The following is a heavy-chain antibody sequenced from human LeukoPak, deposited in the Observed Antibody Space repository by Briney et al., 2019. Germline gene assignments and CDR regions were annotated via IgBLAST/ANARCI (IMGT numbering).Heavy chain of an antibody. Sequence: SETLSLTCTVSGGSVSSGSYYWSWIRQPPGKGLEWIGYIYYSGSTNYNPSLKSRVTISVGTSKNQFSLKLSSVTAADTAVYYCARSLVVPAAIFHNWFDPWGQGTLVTVSS. CDR3: ARSLVVPAAIFHNWFDP. J-gene: IGHJ5*02. V-gene: IGHV4-61*01. CDR1: GGSVSSGSYY. CDR2: IYYSGST. D-gene: IGHD2-2*01.